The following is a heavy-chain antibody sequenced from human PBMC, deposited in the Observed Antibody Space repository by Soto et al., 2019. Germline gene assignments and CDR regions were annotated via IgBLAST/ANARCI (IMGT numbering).Heavy chain of an antibody. CDR1: GYTFSNYA. CDR2: INAGNGDT. D-gene: IGHD3-9*01. CDR3: ARAPRSSGYYRYAMDV. J-gene: IGHJ6*02. Sequence: QVQFVQSGAEVKKPGASVKVSCEASGYTFSNYAIHWVRQAPGQRLEWMAWINAGNGDTKYSQNFQGRVTITRDTSASTADMDLSSLRPEDTAVYYCARAPRSSGYYRYAMDVWGQGTTVTVS. V-gene: IGHV1-3*01.